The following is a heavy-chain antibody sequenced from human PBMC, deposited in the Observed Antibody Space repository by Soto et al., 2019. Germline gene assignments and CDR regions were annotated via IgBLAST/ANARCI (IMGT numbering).Heavy chain of an antibody. V-gene: IGHV1-18*01. D-gene: IGHD4-17*01. CDR1: RYTFTNYG. Sequence: ASVKVSCKASRYTFTNYGFTWVRQAPGQGLEWLGWISTYNGNTKYAQKVQGRLTMTTDTSTSTANMELTSLRSDDTALYYCARTTVTASYYYMDVWGQGTTVTVSS. J-gene: IGHJ6*03. CDR3: ARTTVTASYYYMDV. CDR2: ISTYNGNT.